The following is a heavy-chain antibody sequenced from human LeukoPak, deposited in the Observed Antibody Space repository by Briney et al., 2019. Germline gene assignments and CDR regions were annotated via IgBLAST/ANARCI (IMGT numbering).Heavy chain of an antibody. CDR1: GFTFSSYS. D-gene: IGHD3-10*01. V-gene: IGHV3-48*04. CDR2: ISSSSSII. Sequence: GGSLRLSCAASGFTFSSYSMNWVRQAPGKGLEWVSYISSSSSIIYYADSVKGRFTISRDNAKNSLYLQMNSLRAEDTAVYYCARVIRYYYGSGSYYNRYQEERVTSLGMDVWGQGTTVTVSS. CDR3: ARVIRYYYGSGSYYNRYQEERVTSLGMDV. J-gene: IGHJ6*02.